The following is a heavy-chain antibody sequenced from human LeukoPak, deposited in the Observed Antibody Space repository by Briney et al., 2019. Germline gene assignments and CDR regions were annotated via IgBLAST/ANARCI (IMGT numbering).Heavy chain of an antibody. D-gene: IGHD6-13*01. CDR2: INPNSGGT. V-gene: IGHV1-2*02. J-gene: IGHJ3*02. CDR1: GYTFTGYY. Sequence: GASVKVSCKASGYTFTGYYMHWVRQAPGQGLEWMGWINPNSGGTNYAQKFQGRVTMTRDASISTAYMELSRLRSDDTAVYYCASGIAAAGRAFDIWGQGTMVTVSS. CDR3: ASGIAAAGRAFDI.